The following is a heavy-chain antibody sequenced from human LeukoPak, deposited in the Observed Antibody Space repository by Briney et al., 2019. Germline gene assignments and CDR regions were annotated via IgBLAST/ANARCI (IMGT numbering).Heavy chain of an antibody. Sequence: GGTLRLSYAATGFTFSSYGMSWVRQAPGKGLEWVSAISGSGGSTYYADSVKGRFTISRDNSKNTLYLQMNSLRAEDTAVYYCARGIGSSSWPLALWGQGTLVIVSS. CDR1: GFTFSSYG. CDR3: ARGIGSSSWPLAL. D-gene: IGHD6-13*01. CDR2: ISGSGGST. V-gene: IGHV3-23*01. J-gene: IGHJ4*02.